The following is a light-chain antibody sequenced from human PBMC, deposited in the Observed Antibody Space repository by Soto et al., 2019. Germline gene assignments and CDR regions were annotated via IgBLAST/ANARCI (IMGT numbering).Light chain of an antibody. V-gene: IGLV3-1*01. CDR3: QAWDSSTASYV. CDR2: QGT. Sequence: SYELTQPPSVSVSPGQTASITCSGDKLGDKYACWYQQKPGKSPVLVIYQGTKRPSGIPERFSGFDSGNTATLTIRGTQSMDEADYYCQAWDSSTASYVFGTGTKVTVL. J-gene: IGLJ1*01. CDR1: KLGDKY.